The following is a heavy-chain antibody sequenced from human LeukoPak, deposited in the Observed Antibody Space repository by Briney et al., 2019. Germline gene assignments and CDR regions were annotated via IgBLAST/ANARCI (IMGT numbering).Heavy chain of an antibody. V-gene: IGHV3-66*01. D-gene: IGHD6-13*01. J-gene: IGHJ5*02. CDR3: ARDGYSSSSNWFDP. CDR2: IYSGGST. CDR1: GFTVSSTY. Sequence: QPGGSLRLSCAASGFTVSSTYMSWVRQAPGKGLEWVSVIYSGGSTYYSDSVKGRFTISRDNSKNTLYLQMNTLRADDTAVYYCARDGYSSSSNWFDPWGQGTLVTVSS.